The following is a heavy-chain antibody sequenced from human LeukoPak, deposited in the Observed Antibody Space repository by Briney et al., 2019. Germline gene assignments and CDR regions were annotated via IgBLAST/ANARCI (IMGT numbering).Heavy chain of an antibody. CDR2: INHSGST. D-gene: IGHD5-18*01. J-gene: IGHJ4*02. Sequence: PSESLSLTCAVSGGSVSSGDDYWSWIRQPPGKGLEWIGVINHSGSTNYNPSLKSRVTISVDTSKNPFSLKLSSVTAADTAVYYCARGQRRTADLDYWGQGTLVSVSS. CDR3: ARGQRRTADLDY. CDR1: GGSVSSGDDY. V-gene: IGHV4-61*08.